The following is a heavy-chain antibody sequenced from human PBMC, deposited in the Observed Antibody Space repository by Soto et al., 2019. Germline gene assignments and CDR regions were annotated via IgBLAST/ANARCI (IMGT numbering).Heavy chain of an antibody. D-gene: IGHD2-2*01. V-gene: IGHV3-21*01. CDR1: GFTFTSYS. J-gene: IGHJ3*02. CDR2: ISSSSDYI. Sequence: EVQLVESGGGLVKPGGSLRLSCAASGFTFTSYSMNWVRQAPGKGLELVSSISSSSDYIFYADSVKRRFTLSRDNAKNSLYLQMKSLRAEDTAVYYCARSVPAAPFDIWGQGTMVIVSS. CDR3: ARSVPAAPFDI.